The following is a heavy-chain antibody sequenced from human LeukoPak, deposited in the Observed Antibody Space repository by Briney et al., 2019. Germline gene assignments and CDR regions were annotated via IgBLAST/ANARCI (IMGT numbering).Heavy chain of an antibody. CDR2: IYPGDSDT. CDR1: GSRFTNYW. Sequence: GESLQISCKGSGSRFTNYWIGWVRQLPGKGVEWMGIIYPGDSDTRYRPSFQGQLTISADKSISTAYLQWSSLKASDTAMYYCARLHGLGSFFGYWGQGTLLTVSS. CDR3: ARLHGLGSFFGY. J-gene: IGHJ4*02. V-gene: IGHV5-51*01. D-gene: IGHD3-10*01.